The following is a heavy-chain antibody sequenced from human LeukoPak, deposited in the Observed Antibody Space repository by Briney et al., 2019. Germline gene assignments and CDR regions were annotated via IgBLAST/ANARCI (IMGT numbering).Heavy chain of an antibody. Sequence: PGGSLRLSCAASGLSVSSNYMTWVRQDPGKGLQWVSVIYTDGSRYYADSVKGLFTISRDNSKNTVYLQMNSLRSEDTAVYYCARVDTGRGGGWVPFDYWGQGTLVTVSS. J-gene: IGHJ4*02. D-gene: IGHD3-10*01. CDR1: GLSVSSNY. V-gene: IGHV3-66*02. CDR3: ARVDTGRGGGWVPFDY. CDR2: IYTDGSR.